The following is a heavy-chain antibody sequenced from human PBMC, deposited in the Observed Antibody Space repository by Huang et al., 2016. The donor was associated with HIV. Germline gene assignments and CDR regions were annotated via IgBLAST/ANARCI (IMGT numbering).Heavy chain of an antibody. CDR1: GGSISSSSYY. Sequence: QLQLQESGPGLVKPSETLSLTCTVSGGSISSSSYYWGWIRQPAGKGLEWIGRIYYSGSTYYNPSRKSRVTISVDTSKNQFSLKLSSVTAADTAVYYCARRLRLGYYFDYWGQGTLVTVSS. CDR2: IYYSGST. D-gene: IGHD3-10*01. V-gene: IGHV4-39*01. J-gene: IGHJ4*02. CDR3: ARRLRLGYYFDY.